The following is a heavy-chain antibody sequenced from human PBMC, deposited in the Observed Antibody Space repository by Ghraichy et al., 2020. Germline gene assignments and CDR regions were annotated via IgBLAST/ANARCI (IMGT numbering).Heavy chain of an antibody. J-gene: IGHJ4*02. CDR3: ARFIIGWYYFDF. CDR2: ISQSGST. Sequence: SQTLSLTCGVSGGTISSSRHYWAWVRQPPEKGLEWIGRISQSGSTDYNSSLTSRVSISVDTSKNQFSLTVSSLTAADTAVYFCARFIIGWYYFDFWGPGTLVSVSS. V-gene: IGHV4-39*01. CDR1: GGTISSSRHY. D-gene: IGHD6-19*01.